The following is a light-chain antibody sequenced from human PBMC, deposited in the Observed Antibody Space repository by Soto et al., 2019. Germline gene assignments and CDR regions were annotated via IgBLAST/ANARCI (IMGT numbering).Light chain of an antibody. CDR2: CNT. CDR3: KTYDSSLSGLYV. CDR1: SSNIGAVSD. V-gene: IGLV1-40*01. Sequence: QSALTQPPSISGAPGQMVTISCTGSSSNIGAVSDVHWYHQLPGTAPKLLIYCNTNRPSGVPDRFSGSKSGTSASLAIAGLQTEDEGDYYCKTYDSSLSGLYVFGTGTKVTVL. J-gene: IGLJ1*01.